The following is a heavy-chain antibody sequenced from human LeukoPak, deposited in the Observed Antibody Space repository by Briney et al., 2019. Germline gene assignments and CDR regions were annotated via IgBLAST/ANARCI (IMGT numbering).Heavy chain of an antibody. V-gene: IGHV3-33*06. CDR3: AKDSYGSGTTADY. D-gene: IGHD3-10*01. CDR2: IWSNGNNV. CDR1: GFTFSKYG. J-gene: IGHJ4*02. Sequence: PGGALRLSCAASGFTFSKYGMHWIRQAPGKGLEGVAVIWSNGNNVYYVESVKGRFTISRDNSKNTLYLQMNSLRAEDTAVYYCAKDSYGSGTTADYWGQGTLVTVSS.